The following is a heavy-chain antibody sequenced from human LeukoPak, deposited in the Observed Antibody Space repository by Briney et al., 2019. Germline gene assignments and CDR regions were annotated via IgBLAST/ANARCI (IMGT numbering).Heavy chain of an antibody. Sequence: ASVKVSCKASGYTFTGYYMHWVRQAPGQGLEWMGWINPNSGGTNYAQKFQGRVTMTRDTSISTAYMELSRLRSDDTAVYYCAREPNRYCSGGSCYSDEVDYWGQGTLVTVSS. J-gene: IGHJ4*02. CDR2: INPNSGGT. V-gene: IGHV1-2*02. CDR1: GYTFTGYY. CDR3: AREPNRYCSGGSCYSDEVDY. D-gene: IGHD2-15*01.